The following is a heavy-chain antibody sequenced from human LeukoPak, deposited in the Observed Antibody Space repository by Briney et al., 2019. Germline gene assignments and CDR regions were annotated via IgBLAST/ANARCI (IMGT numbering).Heavy chain of an antibody. D-gene: IGHD3-22*01. CDR2: NSAYNGNT. V-gene: IGHV1-18*01. CDR1: GYTFTSYG. J-gene: IGHJ3*02. CDR3: ARDLFPDSSGFDAFEI. Sequence: ASVKVSCKASGYTFTSYGISWVRQAPGQGLEWMGWNSAYNGNTNYAQKLQGRVTMTTDTSTSTAYMELRSLRSDDTAVYYCARDLFPDSSGFDAFEIWGQGTMVTVSS.